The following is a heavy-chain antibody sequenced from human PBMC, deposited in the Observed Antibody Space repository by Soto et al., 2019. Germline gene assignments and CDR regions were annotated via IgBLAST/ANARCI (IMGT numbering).Heavy chain of an antibody. J-gene: IGHJ4*02. CDR3: ATRSSGWYFDY. D-gene: IGHD6-19*01. Sequence: EVQLLESGGGLVQPGGSLRLSCAASGFTFSSYAMSWVRQAPGKGLELVSAISGSGGSTYYADSVKGRFTISRDNSTNTLYLQMNSLRAEDTAVYYCATRSSGWYFDYWGQGTLVTVSS. V-gene: IGHV3-23*01. CDR1: GFTFSSYA. CDR2: ISGSGGST.